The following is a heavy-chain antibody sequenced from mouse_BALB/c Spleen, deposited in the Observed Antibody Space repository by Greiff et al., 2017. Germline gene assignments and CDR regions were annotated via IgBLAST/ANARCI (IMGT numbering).Heavy chain of an antibody. Sequence: EVKLQESGPGLVKPSQSLSLTCSVTGYSITSGYYWNWIRQFPGNKLEWMGYISYDGSNNYNPSLKNRISITRDTSKNQFFLKLNSVTTEDTATYYCAREGSYYRYGYWGQGTTLPVPS. J-gene: IGHJ2*01. D-gene: IGHD2-14*01. CDR1: GYSITSGYY. CDR2: ISYDGSN. V-gene: IGHV3-6*02. CDR3: AREGSYYRYGY.